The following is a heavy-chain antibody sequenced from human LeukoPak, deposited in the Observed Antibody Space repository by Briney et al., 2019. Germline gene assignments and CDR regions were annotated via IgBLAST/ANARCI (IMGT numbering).Heavy chain of an antibody. J-gene: IGHJ4*02. CDR3: SRQTVSCHDF. CDR1: GFTFSYYY. V-gene: IGHV3-73*01. Sequence: PGGSLRLSCAASGFTFSYYYMSGVRQAPGKGLEWVGHIRSRRDNYATAYGVSVQGRLTISRDDSNNMAYLQMNSLTADDTAVYYCSRQTVSCHDFWGQGTLVTVSS. CDR2: IRSRRDNYAT. D-gene: IGHD2-2*01.